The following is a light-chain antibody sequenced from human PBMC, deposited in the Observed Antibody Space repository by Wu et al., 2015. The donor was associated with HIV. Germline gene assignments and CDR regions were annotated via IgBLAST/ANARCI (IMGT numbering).Light chain of an antibody. J-gene: IGKJ4*01. CDR2: EGS. Sequence: DMQMTQSPPSVLASVGDRVIITCRANQDIKTFLAWYQQKPGKVPNLLIYEGSTLRSGTPSRFSGSGSGTEFSLTISRLQSEDVASYFCQSYNSAIRTFGGGTE. CDR3: QSYNSAIRT. V-gene: IGKV1-27*01. CDR1: QDIKTF.